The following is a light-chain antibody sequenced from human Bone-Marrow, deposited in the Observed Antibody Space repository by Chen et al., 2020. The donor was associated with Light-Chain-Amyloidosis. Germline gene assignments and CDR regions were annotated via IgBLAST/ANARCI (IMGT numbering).Light chain of an antibody. V-gene: IGKV4-1*01. CDR3: QQYYSSPWT. CDR2: WTS. Sequence: IVMTQSQDSLAVSLGERATINCKSSQNVLYSSNNKNYLAWYQQRPGQPPKLLIYWTSTREFGVPDRFRGSGSGTDFTLTISSLQAEDVAVYYCQQYYSSPWTFGQGTRVEIK. CDR1: QNVLYSSNNKNY. J-gene: IGKJ1*01.